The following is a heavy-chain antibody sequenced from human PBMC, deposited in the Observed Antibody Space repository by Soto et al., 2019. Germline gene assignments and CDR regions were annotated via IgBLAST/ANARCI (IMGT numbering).Heavy chain of an antibody. D-gene: IGHD5-18*01. J-gene: IGHJ5*02. CDR3: ARDGYSYGYWFDP. Sequence: QVQLVQSGAEVKKPGSSVKVSCKASGGTFSSYAISWVRQAPGQGLEWMGGISPICGTANYAQKFQGRVTITADESTSTAYMELSSLRSEDTAVDYCARDGYSYGYWFDPWGQGTLVTVSS. V-gene: IGHV1-69*01. CDR2: ISPICGTA. CDR1: GGTFSSYA.